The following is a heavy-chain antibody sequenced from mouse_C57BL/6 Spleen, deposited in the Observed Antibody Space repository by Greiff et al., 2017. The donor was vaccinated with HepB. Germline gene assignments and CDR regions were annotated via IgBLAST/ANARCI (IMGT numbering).Heavy chain of an antibody. J-gene: IGHJ2*01. CDR2: ISSGSSTI. V-gene: IGHV5-17*01. Sequence: EVQVVESGGGLVKPGGSLKLSCAASGFTFSVYGMHWVRQAPEKGLEWVAYISSGSSTIYYADTVKGRFTISRDNAKNTLFLQMTSLRSEDTAMYYCARGSYGNYFDYWGQGTTLTVSS. CDR3: ARGSYGNYFDY. CDR1: GFTFSVYG. D-gene: IGHD1-1*01.